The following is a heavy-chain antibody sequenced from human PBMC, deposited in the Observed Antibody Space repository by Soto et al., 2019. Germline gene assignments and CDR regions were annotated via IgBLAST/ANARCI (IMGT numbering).Heavy chain of an antibody. CDR3: AANWNFGLNF. Sequence: LRLSCVASGFDFSDFHISWVRQAPGKWLEWISYISSSLGHTDYAESVKGRFTISRDNAKSSVFLEMSDLRSDDTAVYYCAANWNFGLNFWGQGTLVTVSS. V-gene: IGHV3-11*03. CDR2: ISSSLGHT. D-gene: IGHD1-1*01. J-gene: IGHJ4*02. CDR1: GFDFSDFH.